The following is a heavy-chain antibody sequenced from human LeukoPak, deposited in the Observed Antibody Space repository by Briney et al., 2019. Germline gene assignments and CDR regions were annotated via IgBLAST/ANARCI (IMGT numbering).Heavy chain of an antibody. V-gene: IGHV4-4*07. D-gene: IGHD6-13*01. J-gene: IGHJ6*02. Sequence: SETLSLTCTVSGGSISSYYWSWIRQPAGKGLEWIGRIYTSGSTNYNPSLKSRVTMSVDTSKNQFSLKLSSVTAADPAVYYCARDLGYSSSWYPYYYYGMDVWGQGTTVTVSS. CDR3: ARDLGYSSSWYPYYYYGMDV. CDR2: IYTSGST. CDR1: GGSISSYY.